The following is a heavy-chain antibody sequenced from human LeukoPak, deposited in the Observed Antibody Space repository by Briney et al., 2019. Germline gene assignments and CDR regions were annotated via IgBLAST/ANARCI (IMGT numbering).Heavy chain of an antibody. J-gene: IGHJ6*03. CDR1: GFTFSSYG. CDR2: IRYDGSNK. D-gene: IGHD3-3*01. Sequence: GGSLRLSCAASGFTFSSYGMHWVRQAPGKGLEWVAFIRYDGSNKYYADSVKGRFTISRDNSKNTLYLQMNSLRAEDTAVYYCAKAQYYDFWSGYRGTHNYYYYYMDVWGKGTTVTVSS. V-gene: IGHV3-30*02. CDR3: AKAQYYDFWSGYRGTHNYYYYYMDV.